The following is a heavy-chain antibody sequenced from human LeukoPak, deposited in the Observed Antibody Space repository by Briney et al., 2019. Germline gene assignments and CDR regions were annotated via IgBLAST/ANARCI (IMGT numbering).Heavy chain of an antibody. CDR3: ARHLLYPLSPVTASQRPFFYYYMDV. D-gene: IGHD2-21*02. J-gene: IGHJ6*03. Sequence: TSETLSLTCTVSGGSIRSSSYYWGWIRQPPGKGLEWIGSIYYSGSTYYTPSLKRRITISVDTSRSHFSLKLTSVTAADTAVYYCARHLLYPLSPVTASQRPFFYYYMDVWGKGTTVTVSS. CDR1: GGSIRSSSYY. CDR2: IYYSGST. V-gene: IGHV4-39*01.